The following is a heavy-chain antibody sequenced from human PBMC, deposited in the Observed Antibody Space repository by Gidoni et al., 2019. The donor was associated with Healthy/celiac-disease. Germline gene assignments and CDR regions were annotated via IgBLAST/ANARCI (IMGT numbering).Heavy chain of an antibody. CDR1: GGSFSGYY. CDR3: ARDLYYYDSSGFGY. Sequence: QVQLQQWGAGLLKPSETLSLTCAVYGGSFSGYYWSWIRQPPGKGLEWIGEINHSGSTNYNPSLKSRVTISVDTSKNQFSLKLSSVTAADTAVYYCARDLYYYDSSGFGYWGQGTLVTVSS. V-gene: IGHV4-34*01. D-gene: IGHD3-22*01. CDR2: INHSGST. J-gene: IGHJ4*02.